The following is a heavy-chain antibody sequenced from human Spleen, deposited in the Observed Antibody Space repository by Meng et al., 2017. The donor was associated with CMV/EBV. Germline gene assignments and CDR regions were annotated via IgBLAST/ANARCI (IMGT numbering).Heavy chain of an antibody. D-gene: IGHD6-13*01. V-gene: IGHV3-7*01. CDR2: IKQDGSEK. CDR1: GFTFSSNV. CDR3: ARDEDGAYSLMGV. Sequence: GESLKISCAASGFTFSSNVMSWIRQAPGKGLEWVANIKQDGSEKYYVDSVKGRFTISRDNAKNSLYLQMISLRAEDTAVYYCARDEDGAYSLMGVWGQGTTVTVSS. J-gene: IGHJ6*02.